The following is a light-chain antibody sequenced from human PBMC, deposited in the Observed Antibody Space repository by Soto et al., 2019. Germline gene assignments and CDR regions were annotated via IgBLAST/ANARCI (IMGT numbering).Light chain of an antibody. J-gene: IGKJ1*01. CDR3: QEYNNYWT. CDR1: QGISTL. CDR2: AAS. Sequence: AIHLTQSPSSLSASVGDRVTISCRASQGISTLFAWYQQKPGKAPKLLIYAASTLQSGVPSRFSGSGSGTDFTLTISSLHPDDFATYYCQEYNNYWTFGQGTKVEVK. V-gene: IGKV1D-13*01.